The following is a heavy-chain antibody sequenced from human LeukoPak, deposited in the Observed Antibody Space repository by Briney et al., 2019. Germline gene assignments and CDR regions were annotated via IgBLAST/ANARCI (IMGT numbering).Heavy chain of an antibody. CDR1: GFTFSSYA. J-gene: IGHJ6*02. V-gene: IGHV3-30*04. CDR2: ISYGGSNK. CDR3: AKIDTATLMDV. D-gene: IGHD5-18*01. Sequence: GGSLRLSCAASGFTFSSYAMHWVRQAPGKGLEWVAVISYGGSNKYYADSVKGRFTISRDNSKNTLYLQMNSLRAEDTAVYYCAKIDTATLMDVWGQGTTVTVSS.